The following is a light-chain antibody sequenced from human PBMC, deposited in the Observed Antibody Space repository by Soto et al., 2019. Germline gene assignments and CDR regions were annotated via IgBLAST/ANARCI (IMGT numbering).Light chain of an antibody. CDR1: SSVLGGYDY. CDR3: SSYTSSATGV. V-gene: IGLV2-14*01. J-gene: IGLJ1*01. CDR2: DVS. Sequence: QSVLTQPASVSGSPGQSITISCTGTSSVLGGYDYVSWYQQHPGKAPKLMIYDVSIRPSGVSHRFSGSKSGNTASLTISGLQAEDEADYYCSSYTSSATGVFGTGTKVTVL.